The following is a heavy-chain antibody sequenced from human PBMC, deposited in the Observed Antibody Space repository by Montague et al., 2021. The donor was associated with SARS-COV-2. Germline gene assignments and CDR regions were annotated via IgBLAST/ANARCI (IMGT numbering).Heavy chain of an antibody. D-gene: IGHD3-10*01. CDR3: ARSGGKFGEAYDY. CDR2: IYSSGTT. Sequence: SETLSLTCTVSGGSISSHYWTWIRHPAGKGLEWNGRIYSSGTTRNNGSLKSRVTLSVDTSANQFSLRVNSVTVADTAVYYCARSGGKFGEAYDYWGQGIMVTVSS. J-gene: IGHJ4*02. CDR1: GGSISSHY. V-gene: IGHV4-4*07.